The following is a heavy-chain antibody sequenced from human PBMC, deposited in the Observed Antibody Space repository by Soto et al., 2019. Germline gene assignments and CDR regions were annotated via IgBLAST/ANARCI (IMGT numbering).Heavy chain of an antibody. Sequence: WASVKVSCKASGYTFTSYAMHWVRQAPGQRVGWMGWINAGNGNTKYSQKFQGRVTITGYTSASTAYMELSSLRSEATAVYYCARAPGQWLVPADYWGQGTLVTVSS. D-gene: IGHD6-19*01. CDR1: GYTFTSYA. J-gene: IGHJ4*02. CDR3: ARAPGQWLVPADY. V-gene: IGHV1-3*01. CDR2: INAGNGNT.